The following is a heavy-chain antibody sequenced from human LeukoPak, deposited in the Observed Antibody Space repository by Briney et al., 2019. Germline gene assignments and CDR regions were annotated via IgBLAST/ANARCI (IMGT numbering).Heavy chain of an antibody. J-gene: IGHJ4*02. CDR3: ASIVVVPAAIDY. CDR2: ISGSGST. CDR1: GFTFSSYA. Sequence: GGSLRLSCAASGFTFSSYAMSWVRQAPGKGLEWVSTISGSGSTSYADSVKGRFTISRVNTKNTLYLQMNSLRTEDTAVYYCASIVVVPAAIDYWGQGTLVTVSS. V-gene: IGHV3-23*01. D-gene: IGHD2-2*01.